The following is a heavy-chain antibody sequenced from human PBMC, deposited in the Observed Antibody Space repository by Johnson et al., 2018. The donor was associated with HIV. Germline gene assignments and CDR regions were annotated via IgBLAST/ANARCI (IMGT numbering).Heavy chain of an antibody. D-gene: IGHD1-14*01. CDR3: AKPPFYAFDI. J-gene: IGHJ3*02. CDR1: GFTFSSYA. V-gene: IGHV3-30*04. Sequence: VESGGGLVQPGGSLRLSCAASGFTFSSYAMHWVRQAPGKGLEWVAVISYDGSNKYYADSVKGRFTISRDNSKNTLYLQMNSLRAEDTAVYYCAKPPFYAFDIWGQGTMVTVSS. CDR2: ISYDGSNK.